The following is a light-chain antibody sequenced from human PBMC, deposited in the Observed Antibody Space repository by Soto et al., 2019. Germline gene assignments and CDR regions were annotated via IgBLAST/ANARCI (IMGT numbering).Light chain of an antibody. CDR1: QSISSW. V-gene: IGKV1-5*03. CDR3: QYYNNYCWT. Sequence: DIQLTQSPSTLSASVGDRVTITCRASQSISSWLAWYQQKPGKAPKFLIYKTSNLESGVSSRFSGSGSGTELTLTISSLQPDDFAPYYCQYYNNYCWTFGQGTKVEIK. CDR2: KTS. J-gene: IGKJ1*01.